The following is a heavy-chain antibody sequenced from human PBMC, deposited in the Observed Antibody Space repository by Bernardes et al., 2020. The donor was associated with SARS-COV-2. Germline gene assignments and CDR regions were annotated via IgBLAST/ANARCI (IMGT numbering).Heavy chain of an antibody. CDR3: ATHKGYGFDY. D-gene: IGHD4-17*01. Sequence: GGSLRLSCAASGLSFSGYEVHWVRQAPGKGLEWLSIVDPRGGHYHLDSLGGRFTISRDDARNSVFLQMNSLRVDDTGVYYCATHKGYGFDYWGQGTTVTVSS. V-gene: IGHV3-48*03. J-gene: IGHJ4*02. CDR2: VDPRGGH. CDR1: GLSFSGYE.